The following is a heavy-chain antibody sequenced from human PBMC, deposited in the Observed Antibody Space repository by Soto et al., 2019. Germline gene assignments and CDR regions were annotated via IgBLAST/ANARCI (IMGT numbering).Heavy chain of an antibody. CDR3: ARGAVGLVARGFGMDI. D-gene: IGHD3-10*01. Sequence: QMQLVQSGAEVRKPGASVRVSCKASGHSVTSYYVHWVRQAPGQGLEWTGVIDPIGGRVSYAERFQGRVTLTTDTSTNTVHMELSSLRSDDTAVYYCARGAVGLVARGFGMDIWGQGTTVTVSS. J-gene: IGHJ6*02. V-gene: IGHV1-46*01. CDR2: IDPIGGRV. CDR1: GHSVTSYY.